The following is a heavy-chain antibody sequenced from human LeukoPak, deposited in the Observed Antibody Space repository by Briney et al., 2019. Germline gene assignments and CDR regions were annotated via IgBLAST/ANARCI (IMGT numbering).Heavy chain of an antibody. CDR3: ARRREQQLVDFDY. CDR1: GGSISSYY. V-gene: IGHV4-59*08. J-gene: IGHJ4*02. Sequence: NPSETLSLTCTVSGGSISSYYCSWIRQPPGKGLEWIGYIYYSGSTNYNPSLKSRVTISVDTSKNQFSLKLSSVTAADTAVYYCARRREQQLVDFDYWGQGTLVTVSS. CDR2: IYYSGST. D-gene: IGHD6-13*01.